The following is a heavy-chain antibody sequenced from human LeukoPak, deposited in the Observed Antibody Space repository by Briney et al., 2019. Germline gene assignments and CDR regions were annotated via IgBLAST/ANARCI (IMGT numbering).Heavy chain of an antibody. D-gene: IGHD3-3*01. CDR1: GGTFSSYA. V-gene: IGHV1-69*04. J-gene: IGHJ3*02. CDR2: IIPILGIA. CDR3: ARARRYYDFWRKYAFDI. Sequence: ASVKVSCKASGGTFSSYAISWVRQAPGQGLEWMGRIIPILGIANYAQKFQGRVTITADKSTSTAYMELSSLRSEDTAVYYCARARRYYDFWRKYAFDIWGQGTMVTVSS.